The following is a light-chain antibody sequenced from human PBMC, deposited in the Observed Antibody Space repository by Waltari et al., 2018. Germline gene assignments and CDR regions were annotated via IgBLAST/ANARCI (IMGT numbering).Light chain of an antibody. Sequence: DIQLTQSPSSLSASVADRVTISCRAIQTIRNYLNWYQQDPGKAPKLLIYAASSLQSGVPSRFSGGGFGTDFTLTISSLQPEDFATYYCQQSYSTPRSFGQGTKVEIK. CDR1: QTIRNY. J-gene: IGKJ1*01. V-gene: IGKV1-39*01. CDR2: AAS. CDR3: QQSYSTPRS.